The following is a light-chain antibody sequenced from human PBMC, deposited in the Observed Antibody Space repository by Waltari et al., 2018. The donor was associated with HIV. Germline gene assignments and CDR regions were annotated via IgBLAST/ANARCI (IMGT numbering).Light chain of an antibody. Sequence: SYDVTQPSSVSVSPGQTASITCSGYALPEQFVYWDQQKPGQAPVLVIYQDTQRPSGIPERFSGSSSGTVATLTIRGVRTEDEADYHCQSADLSGTYWVFGGGTKLTVL. CDR3: QSADLSGTYWV. CDR2: QDT. CDR1: ALPEQF. V-gene: IGLV3-25*03. J-gene: IGLJ3*02.